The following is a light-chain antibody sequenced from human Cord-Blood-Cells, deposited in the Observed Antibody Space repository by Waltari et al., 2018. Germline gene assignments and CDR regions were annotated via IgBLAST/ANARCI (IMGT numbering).Light chain of an antibody. Sequence: IVMTPSPDSLAVSLGERAPINCKSRPSVLYSSNNKNYLAWYQQKPGQPPKLLIYWASTRESGVPDRFSGSGSGTDFTLTISSLQAEDVAVYYCQQYYSTPYSFGQGTKLEIK. CDR2: WAS. CDR1: PSVLYSSNNKNY. CDR3: QQYYSTPYS. J-gene: IGKJ2*03. V-gene: IGKV4-1*01.